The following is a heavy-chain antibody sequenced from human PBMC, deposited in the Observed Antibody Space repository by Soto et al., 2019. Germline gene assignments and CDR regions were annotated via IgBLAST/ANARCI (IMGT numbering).Heavy chain of an antibody. V-gene: IGHV1-2*02. D-gene: IGHD2-2*02. CDR1: GYIFTAYY. CDR3: AKAADPLKPTEMRCSSSSCYNDY. Sequence: ASVKVSCKASGYIFTAYYRHGVRQTPGRGLEWMGWINPNTGGTNYAVKFQSRVTMTRDVSINTVYMELSRLTSDDTAVYFCAKAADPLKPTEMRCSSSSCYNDYWGQGTLVTVSS. J-gene: IGHJ4*02. CDR2: INPNTGGT.